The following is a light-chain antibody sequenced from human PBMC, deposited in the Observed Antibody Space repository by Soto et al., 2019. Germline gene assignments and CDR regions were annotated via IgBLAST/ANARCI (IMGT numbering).Light chain of an antibody. CDR1: SSDVGGYNY. Sequence: QSALTQPPSASGSLGQSVTISCTGTSSDVGGYNYVSWYQQHPGKAPQLMIYEVNKRPLGVPDRFSGSKSGNTASLTVSGLQAEDEADYYCSSYAGISVVFGGGTKLTVL. CDR3: SSYAGISVV. CDR2: EVN. J-gene: IGLJ2*01. V-gene: IGLV2-8*01.